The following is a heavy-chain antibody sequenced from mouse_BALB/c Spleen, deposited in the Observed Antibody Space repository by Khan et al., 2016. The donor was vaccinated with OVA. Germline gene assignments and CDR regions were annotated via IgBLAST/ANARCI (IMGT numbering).Heavy chain of an antibody. D-gene: IGHD2-4*01. Sequence: EVKLLESGPGLVKPSQSLSLTCTVTGYSITSAYAWNWIRQFPGNKLEWRGYINYSGNTRFNPSLKSRTSITRDTSKNPFFLQLKSVTTEDTATYDCARKDYYDDDPFAYWGQGTLVTVSA. CDR3: ARKDYYDDDPFAY. J-gene: IGHJ3*01. V-gene: IGHV3-2*02. CDR1: GYSITSAYA. CDR2: INYSGNT.